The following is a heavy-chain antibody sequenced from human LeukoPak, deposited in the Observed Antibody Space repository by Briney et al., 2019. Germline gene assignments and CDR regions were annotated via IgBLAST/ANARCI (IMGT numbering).Heavy chain of an antibody. CDR2: IKQDGSEK. V-gene: IGHV3-7*01. CDR3: ARVGYDTAMVIYYYYYMDV. J-gene: IGHJ6*03. Sequence: PGGSLRLSCAASGFTFSSYWMSWVRQAPGKGLEWVANIKQDGSEKYYVDSVKGRFTISRDNAKNSLYLQMNSLRAEDTAVYYCARVGYDTAMVIYYYYYMDVWGKGTTVTVSS. D-gene: IGHD5-18*01. CDR1: GFTFSSYW.